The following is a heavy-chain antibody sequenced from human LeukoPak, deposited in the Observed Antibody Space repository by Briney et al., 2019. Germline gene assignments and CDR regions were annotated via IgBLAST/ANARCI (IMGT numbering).Heavy chain of an antibody. CDR3: ARPQLGRAFDI. D-gene: IGHD3-16*01. CDR1: GYTFTGYY. J-gene: IGHJ3*02. Sequence: ASVKVSCKASGYTFTGYYMHWVRQATGQGLEWMGWMNPNSGDTDYAQKFQGRITITRNTSISTAYMELSSLRSEDTAVYYCARPQLGRAFDIWGQGTMVTVSS. V-gene: IGHV1-8*03. CDR2: MNPNSGDT.